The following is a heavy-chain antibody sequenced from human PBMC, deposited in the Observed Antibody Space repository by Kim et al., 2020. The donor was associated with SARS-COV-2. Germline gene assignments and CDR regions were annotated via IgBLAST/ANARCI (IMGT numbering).Heavy chain of an antibody. J-gene: IGHJ6*02. Sequence: GGSLRLSCAASGFTFSSYAMSWVRQAPGKGLEWVSAISGSGGSTYYADSVKGRFTISRDNSKNTLYLQMNSLRAEDTAVYYCAKDVSPRKVTIFGVVTNYYYGMDVWGQGTTVTVSS. V-gene: IGHV3-23*01. CDR2: ISGSGGST. CDR3: AKDVSPRKVTIFGVVTNYYYGMDV. CDR1: GFTFSSYA. D-gene: IGHD3-3*01.